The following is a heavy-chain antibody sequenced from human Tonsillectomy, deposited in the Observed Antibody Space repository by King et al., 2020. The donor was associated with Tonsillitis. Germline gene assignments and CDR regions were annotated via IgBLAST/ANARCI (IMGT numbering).Heavy chain of an antibody. D-gene: IGHD3-9*01. CDR3: ASKRYYDILTGYYEFDY. CDR2: IYYSGST. Sequence: VQLQESGPGLVKPSQTLSLTCTVSGGSISSGDYYWSWIRQPPGKGLEWIGYIYYSGSTYYNPSLKSRVTISVDTSKNQFSLKMSSVTAADTAVYYCASKRYYDILTGYYEFDYWGQGTLLTVAS. J-gene: IGHJ4*02. CDR1: GGSISSGDYY. V-gene: IGHV4-30-4*01.